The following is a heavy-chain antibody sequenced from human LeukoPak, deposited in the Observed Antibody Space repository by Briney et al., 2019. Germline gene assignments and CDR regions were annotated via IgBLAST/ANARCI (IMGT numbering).Heavy chain of an antibody. J-gene: IGHJ4*02. CDR2: INESGSI. CDR1: GGSFSNYY. V-gene: IGHV4-34*01. CDR3: ARGQYCSSTACYSARRYFDY. Sequence: SETLSLTCGVSGGSFSNYYWTWIRQSPEKGLEWIGEINESGSINYAPTLKSRVTMLVDTSKKHFSLNLTSVTTADTAVYYCARGQYCSSTACYSARRYFDYWGQGTLVAVST. D-gene: IGHD2-2*01.